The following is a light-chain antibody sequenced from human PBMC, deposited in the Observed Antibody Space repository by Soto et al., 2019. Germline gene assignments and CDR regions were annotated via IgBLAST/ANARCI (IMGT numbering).Light chain of an antibody. CDR3: QQYNNWPPLT. Sequence: EIVMTQSPATLSVSPGEGATLSCRASQFVSSNLAWYQQKPGQAPRLLIYGASTSATGIPARFSGSGSGTEFTLTISSLQSEDFAVYYCQQYNNWPPLTFGGGTKVEIK. J-gene: IGKJ4*01. V-gene: IGKV3-15*01. CDR1: QFVSSN. CDR2: GAS.